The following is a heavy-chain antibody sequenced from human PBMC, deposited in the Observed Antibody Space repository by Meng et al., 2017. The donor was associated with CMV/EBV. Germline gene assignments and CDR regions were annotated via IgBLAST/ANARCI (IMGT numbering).Heavy chain of an antibody. V-gene: IGHV4-31*03. J-gene: IGHJ4*02. CDR1: GASSSGVGSY. Sequence: CTLSGASSSGVGSYWSWIRQHPGKGLEWIGNSHSSGSAYYNPSLKSRLTISVDTSKNQLSLKLSSVTAADTAVYYCARGVGYGDQFDYWGQGTLVTVSS. CDR2: SHSSGSA. CDR3: ARGVGYGDQFDY. D-gene: IGHD4-17*01.